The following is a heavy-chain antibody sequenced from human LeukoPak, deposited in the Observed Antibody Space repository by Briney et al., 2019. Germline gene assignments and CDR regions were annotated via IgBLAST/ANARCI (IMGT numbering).Heavy chain of an antibody. V-gene: IGHV1-2*02. D-gene: IGHD3-10*01. Sequence: ASVKVSCKASGYNFIGYYMHWVRQAPGQGLELMGWINPNSGGTNYAQKFQGRVTMTRDTPISTAYMELSRLRSDDTAVYYCASVSHYGSGSYSDYWGQGTLVTVSS. CDR1: GYNFIGYY. CDR2: INPNSGGT. J-gene: IGHJ4*02. CDR3: ASVSHYGSGSYSDY.